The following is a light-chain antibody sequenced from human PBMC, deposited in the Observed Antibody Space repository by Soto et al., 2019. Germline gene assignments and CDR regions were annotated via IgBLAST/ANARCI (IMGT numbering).Light chain of an antibody. J-gene: IGKJ4*01. Sequence: EIVLTQSPGTLSLSVGERVTLSCRASQSVSSYLAWYQQTPGQAPRLLIYDTSNRATGTPDRFSGSGSGTDFTLTISRLEPEAFTVYYCQQYGSSPLTFCGGTTVEIK. CDR1: QSVSSY. CDR2: DTS. V-gene: IGKV3-20*01. CDR3: QQYGSSPLT.